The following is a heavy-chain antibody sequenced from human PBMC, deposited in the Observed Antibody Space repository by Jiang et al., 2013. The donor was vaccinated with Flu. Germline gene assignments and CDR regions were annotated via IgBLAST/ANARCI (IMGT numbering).Heavy chain of an antibody. CDR1: GFTFSSYW. D-gene: IGHD6-19*01. Sequence: VQLVESGGGLVQPGGSLRLSCAASGFTFSSYWMHWVRQAPGKGLVWVSRINSDGSSTTYADSVKGRFTISRDNAKNTLFLQMNSLRAEDTAVYYCVRVRIAVAGIGFWGQGTLVTVSA. V-gene: IGHV3-74*01. CDR2: INSDGSST. CDR3: VRVRIAVAGIGF. J-gene: IGHJ4*02.